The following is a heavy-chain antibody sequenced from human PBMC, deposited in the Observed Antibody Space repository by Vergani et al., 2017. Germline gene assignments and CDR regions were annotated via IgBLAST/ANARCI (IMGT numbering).Heavy chain of an antibody. V-gene: IGHV3-33*01. CDR3: ARDRGRLLWFGELSPFDY. D-gene: IGHD3-10*01. J-gene: IGHJ4*02. CDR2: IWYDGSNK. CDR1: GFTFSSYG. Sequence: QVQLVESGGGVVQPGRSLRLSCAASGFTFSSYGMHWVRQAPGKGLEWVAVIWYDGSNKYYADSVKGRFTIPRDNSKNTLYLQMNSLRAEDTAVYYCARDRGRLLWFGELSPFDYWGQGTLVTVSS.